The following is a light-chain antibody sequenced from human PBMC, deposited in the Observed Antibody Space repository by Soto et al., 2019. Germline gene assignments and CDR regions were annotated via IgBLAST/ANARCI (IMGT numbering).Light chain of an antibody. CDR3: HQYNNWLWT. J-gene: IGKJ1*01. Sequence: EIVMTQSPGTLSVSPGERVTLSCRASQSVDSNLAWYRQRPGQAPRLLIYGASTRTTGIPARFSGSGSGTEFTLTISGLQSEDFSVYFCHQYNNWLWTFGQGTRVEIK. CDR2: GAS. CDR1: QSVDSN. V-gene: IGKV3-15*01.